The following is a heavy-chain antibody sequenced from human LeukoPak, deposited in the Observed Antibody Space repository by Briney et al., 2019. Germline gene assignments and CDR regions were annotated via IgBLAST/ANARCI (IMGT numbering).Heavy chain of an antibody. V-gene: IGHV1-8*01. CDR1: GYTFTSYD. Sequence: EASVKVSCKASGYTFTSYDINWVRQATGQGLEWMGWMNPNNGNTGYAQKFQGRVTMTRNTSISTAYMELSSLRSEDTAVYYCARNHGPVVATTYYYYYYGMDVWGQGTTVTVSS. CDR2: MNPNNGNT. CDR3: ARNHGPVVATTYYYYYYGMDV. J-gene: IGHJ6*02. D-gene: IGHD5-12*01.